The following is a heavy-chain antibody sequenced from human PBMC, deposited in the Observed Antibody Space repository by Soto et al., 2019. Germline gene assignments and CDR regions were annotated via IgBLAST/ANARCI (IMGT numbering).Heavy chain of an antibody. CDR2: IIPRFGTA. CDR3: ARRSYGNSAYYTYFQH. J-gene: IGHJ1*01. CDR1: GDTFSDFD. V-gene: IGHV1-69*06. Sequence: QVQLVQSGTEVKKPGSSVKVSCKASGDTFSDFDISWVRQAPGQGLEWMGGIIPRFGTATYAQKFQGRLTISADKSTTTGHMEPSSLRSDDTAIYYCARRSYGNSAYYTYFQHWGQGTLVTVS. D-gene: IGHD3-22*01.